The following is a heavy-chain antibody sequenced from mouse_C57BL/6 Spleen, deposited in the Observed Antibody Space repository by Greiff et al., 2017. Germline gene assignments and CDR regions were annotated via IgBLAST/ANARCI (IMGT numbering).Heavy chain of an antibody. Sequence: EVQVVESGGDLVKPGGSLKLSCAASGFTFSSYGMSWVRQTPDKRLEWVATISSGGSYTYYPDSVKGRFTISRDNAKNTLYLQMSSLKSEDTAMYYCARDGYYGYYCDYWGQGTTLTVSS. D-gene: IGHD2-3*01. CDR3: ARDGYYGYYCDY. CDR2: ISSGGSYT. J-gene: IGHJ2*01. CDR1: GFTFSSYG. V-gene: IGHV5-6*01.